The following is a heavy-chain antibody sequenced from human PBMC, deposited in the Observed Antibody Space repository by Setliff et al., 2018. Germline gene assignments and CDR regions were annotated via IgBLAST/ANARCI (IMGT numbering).Heavy chain of an antibody. D-gene: IGHD5-18*01. CDR2: IYFTGST. CDR1: GDSISGDY. CDR3: ATSHVVGTYWGGGWIQLFDY. Sequence: SETLSLTCSVSGDSISGDYWNWIRQSPGKGLEWIGSIYFTGSTNYNPSLKSRVTVSIDRSKNHVSLDLNSVTAADTAVYYCATSHVVGTYWGGGWIQLFDYWGLGTQVTVSS. V-gene: IGHV4-59*01. J-gene: IGHJ4*02.